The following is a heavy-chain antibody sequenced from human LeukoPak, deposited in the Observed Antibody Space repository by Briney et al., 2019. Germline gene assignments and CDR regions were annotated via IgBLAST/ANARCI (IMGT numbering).Heavy chain of an antibody. CDR2: IKTDGSEK. V-gene: IGHV3-7*01. CDR3: ARALWSGPVYYGMDV. CDR1: GFTFSSYW. J-gene: IGHJ6*02. Sequence: GGSLRLSCEASGFTFSSYWMSWVRQAPGKGLEWVANIKTDGSEKYYVDSVKGRFTISRDNAKNSLYLQMNSLRAEDTAVYYCARALWSGPVYYGMDVWGQGTTVTVSS. D-gene: IGHD3-10*01.